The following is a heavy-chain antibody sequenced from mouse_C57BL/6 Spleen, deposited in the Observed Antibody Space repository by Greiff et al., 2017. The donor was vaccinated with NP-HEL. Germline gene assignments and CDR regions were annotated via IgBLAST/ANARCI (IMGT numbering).Heavy chain of an antibody. Sequence: VQLQQPGAELVRPGSSVKLSCKASGYTFTSYWMHWVKQRPIQGLEWIGNIDPSDSETHYNQKFKDKATLTVDKSSSTAYMQLSSLTSEDSAVYYCARVILRYPYYFDYWGQGTTLTVSS. V-gene: IGHV1-52*01. D-gene: IGHD1-1*01. CDR2: IDPSDSET. J-gene: IGHJ2*01. CDR3: ARVILRYPYYFDY. CDR1: GYTFTSYW.